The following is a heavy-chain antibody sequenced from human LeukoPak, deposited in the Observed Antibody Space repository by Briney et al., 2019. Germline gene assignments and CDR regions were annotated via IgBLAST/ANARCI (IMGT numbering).Heavy chain of an antibody. Sequence: ASVKVSCKTSGYTFTGYYMHWVRQAPAQGLEWMGWINPNTGGTNYAQNFHGRVTITSDTSISTAYMELSSLRSDDTDMYYCARAPMIVVVFPPRLDFWGQGALVTVSS. CDR1: GYTFTGYY. CDR2: INPNTGGT. CDR3: ARAPMIVVVFPPRLDF. J-gene: IGHJ4*02. D-gene: IGHD3-22*01. V-gene: IGHV1-2*02.